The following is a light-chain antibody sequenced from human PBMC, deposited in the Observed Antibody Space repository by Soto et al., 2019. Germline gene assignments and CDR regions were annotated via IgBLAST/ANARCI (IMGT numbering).Light chain of an antibody. V-gene: IGKV3-15*01. J-gene: IGKJ4*01. Sequence: EIVMTQSPATLSVSPGERATLSCRASQSVSSNVAWYQQKPGQAPRLLFHGASSRATGIPARFSGSGSGTEFTLTISSLEPEDFAIYYCQQRSNWPLTFGGGTKVGIK. CDR2: GAS. CDR3: QQRSNWPLT. CDR1: QSVSSN.